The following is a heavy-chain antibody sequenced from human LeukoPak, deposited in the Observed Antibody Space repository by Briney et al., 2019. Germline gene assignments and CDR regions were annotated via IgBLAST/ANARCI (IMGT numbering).Heavy chain of an antibody. J-gene: IGHJ4*02. CDR1: GYTFTSYD. CDR3: ARDAPQYYYDNSGYPDY. Sequence: GASVKVSCKASGYTFTSYDINWVRQATGQGLEWMGWMNPNSGNTGYAQKFQGRVTMTRDTSISTAYMELSRLRSDDTAVYYCARDAPQYYYDNSGYPDYWGQGTLVTVSS. V-gene: IGHV1-8*02. CDR2: MNPNSGNT. D-gene: IGHD3-22*01.